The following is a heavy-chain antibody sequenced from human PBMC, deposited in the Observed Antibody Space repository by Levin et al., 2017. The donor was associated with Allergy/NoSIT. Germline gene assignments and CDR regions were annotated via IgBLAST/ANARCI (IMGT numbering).Heavy chain of an antibody. CDR3: ARLRSGSWSYHIHWYFDL. CDR2: IGSAGDT. Sequence: GGSLRLSCAVSGFTLSDYDMHWVRQVPGKGLEWVSSIGSAGDTNYPDSVKGRFTISREKAKNSLILEMKSLRVGDTATYYCARLRSGSWSYHIHWYFDLWGRGTLVTVSS. CDR1: GFTLSDYD. V-gene: IGHV3-13*01. J-gene: IGHJ2*01. D-gene: IGHD3-10*01.